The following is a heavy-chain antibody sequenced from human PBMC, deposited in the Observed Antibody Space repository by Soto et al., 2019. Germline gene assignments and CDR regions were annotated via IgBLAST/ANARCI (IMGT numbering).Heavy chain of an antibody. CDR1: GFTFASNA. Sequence: EVQLLESGGGLVQPGGSLRLSCAASGFTFASNAMTWVRQAPGKGLEWVSSISGSGGRTNYADSVKGRFTISRDSSNNSPYLQMSSLRVEDTAAYYSARAERYINYFSYYLDVWGEGTTVTVSS. CDR2: ISGSGGRT. V-gene: IGHV3-23*01. D-gene: IGHD1-1*01. J-gene: IGHJ6*03. CDR3: ARAERYINYFSYYLDV.